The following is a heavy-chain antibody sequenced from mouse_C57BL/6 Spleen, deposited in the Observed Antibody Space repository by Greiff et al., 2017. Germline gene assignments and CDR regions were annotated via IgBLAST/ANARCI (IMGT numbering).Heavy chain of an antibody. J-gene: IGHJ1*03. Sequence: VQLQQPGAELVMPGASVKLSCKASGYTFTSYWMHWVKQRPGQGLEWIGEIDPSDSYTNYNQKFKDKATMTVDKSSSTAYMELARLTSEDSAVYYCARPPWDFRYFDVWGTGTTVTVSS. V-gene: IGHV1-69*01. CDR1: GYTFTSYW. D-gene: IGHD4-1*01. CDR3: ARPPWDFRYFDV. CDR2: IDPSDSYT.